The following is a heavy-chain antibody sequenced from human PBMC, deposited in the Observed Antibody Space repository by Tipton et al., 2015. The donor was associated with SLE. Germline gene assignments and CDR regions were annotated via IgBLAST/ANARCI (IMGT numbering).Heavy chain of an antibody. CDR3: ARESSGSRPHLVDY. CDR2: IKQDGSEK. J-gene: IGHJ4*02. D-gene: IGHD1-26*01. V-gene: IGHV3-7*01. CDR1: GFTFSSYW. Sequence: GSLRLSCAASGFTFSSYWMSWVRQAPGKGLEWVANIKQDGSEKYYVDSVKGRFTISRDNAKNSLYLQMNSLRAEDTAVYYCARESSGSRPHLVDYWGQGTLVTVSS.